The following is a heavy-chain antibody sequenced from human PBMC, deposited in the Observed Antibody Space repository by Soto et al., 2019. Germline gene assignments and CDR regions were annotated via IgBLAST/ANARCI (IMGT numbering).Heavy chain of an antibody. Sequence: QVHLVQSGTEVKKPGASVRVSCKASGYTFTNYGVSWVRQAPGQGLEWMGWITVYNGNTNYAQKLQGRVTMTTDTSTSTAYMELRSLRSDDTAVYYCARERDYDSSGYSYFDYWGQGTLVTVSS. CDR2: ITVYNGNT. CDR3: ARERDYDSSGYSYFDY. J-gene: IGHJ4*02. CDR1: GYTFTNYG. D-gene: IGHD3-22*01. V-gene: IGHV1-18*04.